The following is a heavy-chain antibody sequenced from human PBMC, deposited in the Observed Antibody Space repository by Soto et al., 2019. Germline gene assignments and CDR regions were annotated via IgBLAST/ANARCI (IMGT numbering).Heavy chain of an antibody. CDR2: IWYDGSNK. CDR3: ARTPLLLWFGELLSYFDY. J-gene: IGHJ4*02. Sequence: ESGGGVVQPGRSLRLSCAASGFTFSSYGMHWVRQAPGKGLEWVAVIWYDGSNKYYADSVKGRFTISRDNSKNTLYLQMNSLRAEDTAVYYCARTPLLLWFGELLSYFDYWGQGTLVTVSS. CDR1: GFTFSSYG. V-gene: IGHV3-33*01. D-gene: IGHD3-10*01.